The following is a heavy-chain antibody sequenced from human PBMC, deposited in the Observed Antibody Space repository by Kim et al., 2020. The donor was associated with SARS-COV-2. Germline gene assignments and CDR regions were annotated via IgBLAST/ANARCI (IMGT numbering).Heavy chain of an antibody. J-gene: IGHJ4*02. CDR2: IFYSGIT. V-gene: IGHV4-59*02. Sequence: VSGGSVSGYYWSWIRQPPGKGLEWIGYIFYSGITTYNPSLKSRVTISVDTSNNQFSLRLTSVTAADTAFYYCARLDALAISGHDYWGQGTLAT. CDR3: ARLDALAISGHDY. CDR1: GGSVSGYY.